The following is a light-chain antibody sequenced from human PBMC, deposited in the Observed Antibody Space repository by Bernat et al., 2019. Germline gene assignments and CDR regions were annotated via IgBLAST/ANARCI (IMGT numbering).Light chain of an antibody. Sequence: QSALTQPASVSGSPGQSITLSCPGTSSDVGAYNYVSWYQQHPGKAPKLMIFDVSNRPSGVSDRFSGSKSGNTSSLTISGLRAEEEADYYCSSVSATSTTVVFGGGTKLTVL. CDR2: DVS. J-gene: IGLJ3*02. CDR3: SSVSATSTTVV. CDR1: SSDVGAYNY. V-gene: IGLV2-14*03.